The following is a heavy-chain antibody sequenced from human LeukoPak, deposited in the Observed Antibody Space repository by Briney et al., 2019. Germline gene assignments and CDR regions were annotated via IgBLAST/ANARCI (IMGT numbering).Heavy chain of an antibody. J-gene: IGHJ5*02. CDR1: GGSISSGGYY. CDR3: DRSYYYASSGYRDIFDP. Sequence: SQTLSLTCTVSGGSISSGGYYWSWIRQHPGKGLEWIGYIYYSGSTYYNPSLKSRVTISVDTSKKQCSLKLSSVTAADTAVYYCDRSYYYASSGYRDIFDPWGQGTLVTVSS. D-gene: IGHD3-22*01. CDR2: IYYSGST. V-gene: IGHV4-30-4*08.